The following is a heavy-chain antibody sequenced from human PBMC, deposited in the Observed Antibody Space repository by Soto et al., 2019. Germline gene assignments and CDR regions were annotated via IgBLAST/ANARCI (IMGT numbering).Heavy chain of an antibody. CDR3: AGDPDSHYNDSHAYSYP. Sequence: EASVKVSCKASGGTLSNYAFSWVRQAPGQGLELMGWIMPMFRTPDYAQKFQGRVTITADESTSTAYMELTRLRSDDTAVYYCAGDPDSHYNDSHAYSYPWGQGTLVTVSS. CDR2: IMPMFRTP. V-gene: IGHV1-69*13. D-gene: IGHD3-22*01. CDR1: GGTLSNYA. J-gene: IGHJ5*02.